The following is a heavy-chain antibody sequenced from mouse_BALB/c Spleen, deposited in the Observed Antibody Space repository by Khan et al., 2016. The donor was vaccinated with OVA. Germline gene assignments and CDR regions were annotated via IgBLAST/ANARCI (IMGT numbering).Heavy chain of an antibody. D-gene: IGHD4-1*01. CDR1: DYSITSDYA. Sequence: EVQLQESGPGLVKPSQSLSLTCTVTDYSITSDYAWSWIRQFPGNKLEWMGYISYSGNTKYNPSLKSRISVTRDTSKNQFFLQLNSVTTEDTATYYCARMSGGDFDFWGQGTTLTVSS. V-gene: IGHV3-2*02. CDR2: ISYSGNT. J-gene: IGHJ2*01. CDR3: ARMSGGDFDF.